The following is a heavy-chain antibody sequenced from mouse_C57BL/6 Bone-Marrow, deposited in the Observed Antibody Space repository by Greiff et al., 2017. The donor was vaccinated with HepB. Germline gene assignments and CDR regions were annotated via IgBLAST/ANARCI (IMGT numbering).Heavy chain of an antibody. CDR3: ASWIYYGNLRRAMDY. D-gene: IGHD2-1*01. J-gene: IGHJ4*01. CDR1: GFSLTIYG. CDR2: IWGVGST. V-gene: IGHV2-6*01. Sequence: QVQLQQSGPGLVAPSQSLSITCTVSGFSLTIYGVDWVRQSPGKGLEWLGVIWGVGSTNYNSALKSRLSISKDNSKSQVFLKMNSLQTDDTAMYYCASWIYYGNLRRAMDYWGQGTSVTVSS.